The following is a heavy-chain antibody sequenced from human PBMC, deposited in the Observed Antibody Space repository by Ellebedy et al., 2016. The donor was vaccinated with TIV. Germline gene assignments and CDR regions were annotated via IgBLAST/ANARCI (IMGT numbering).Heavy chain of an antibody. D-gene: IGHD1-7*01. CDR2: ISGSGGST. CDR1: GFTFSSYA. CDR3: VRDRTWESINWHYDALSMDV. J-gene: IGHJ6*02. Sequence: GGSLRLXXAASGFTFSSYAMSWVRQAPGKGLEWVSGISGSGGSTYYTDSVKGRFTISRDNSKNTLYVQMNSLRAEDTAVYYCVRDRTWESINWHYDALSMDVWGQGTTVTVSS. V-gene: IGHV3-23*01.